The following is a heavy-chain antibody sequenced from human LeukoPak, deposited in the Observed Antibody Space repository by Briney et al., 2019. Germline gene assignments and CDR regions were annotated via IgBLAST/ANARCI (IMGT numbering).Heavy chain of an antibody. D-gene: IGHD6-13*01. CDR3: ARGGKGAAAGSYYYYGMDV. J-gene: IGHJ6*02. CDR1: GFTFSSYD. Sequence: PGGSLRLSCAASGFTFSSYDMHWVRHATGKGLEWVSAIGTAGDPYYPGSVKGRFTITKENAKNSLYLQMNSVRAGDTAVYYCARGGKGAAAGSYYYYGMDVWGQGTTVTVSS. V-gene: IGHV3-13*05. CDR2: IGTAGDP.